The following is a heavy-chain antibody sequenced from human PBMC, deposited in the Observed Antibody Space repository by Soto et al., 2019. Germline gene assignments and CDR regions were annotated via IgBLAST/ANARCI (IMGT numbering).Heavy chain of an antibody. J-gene: IGHJ4*02. CDR1: GGSLTGYY. D-gene: IGHD1-7*01. Sequence: SETLSLTCTVKGGSLTGYYWSWIRQPPGKGLEWIGSIYYSGSTYYNPSLKSRVTISVDTSKNQISLELSSVTAADTAVYYCASPNWNYNYWGQGTLVTVSS. CDR2: IYYSGST. CDR3: ASPNWNYNY. V-gene: IGHV4-34*01.